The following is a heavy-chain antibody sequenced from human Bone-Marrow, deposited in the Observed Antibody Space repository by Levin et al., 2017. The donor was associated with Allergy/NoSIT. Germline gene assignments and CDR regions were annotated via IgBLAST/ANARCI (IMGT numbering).Heavy chain of an antibody. CDR2: INKAGSTI. Sequence: SCTASGFTLSDYYISWIRQPPGKGLEWVSYINKAGSTIYYADSVRGRFTISRDNAKQSVYLQMNSLRAKDTAVYYCARDGGIIDYWGQGTLVTVSS. V-gene: IGHV3-11*01. CDR3: ARDGGIIDY. CDR1: GFTLSDYY. D-gene: IGHD2-21*01. J-gene: IGHJ4*02.